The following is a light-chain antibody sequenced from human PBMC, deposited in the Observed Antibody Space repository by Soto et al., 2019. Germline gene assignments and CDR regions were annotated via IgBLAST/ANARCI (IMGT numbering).Light chain of an antibody. CDR2: GAS. CDR3: HRYGNFPST. CDR1: QSISSNS. Sequence: EIVLTQSPGTLSLSPGERATLSCRASQSISSNSLAWYQQRLGQAPRVLIYGASSRATGIPDRFSGSGSGADFTLTISCLEPEDFAIYYCHRYGNFPSTFGQVTKLEIK. J-gene: IGKJ1*01. V-gene: IGKV3-20*01.